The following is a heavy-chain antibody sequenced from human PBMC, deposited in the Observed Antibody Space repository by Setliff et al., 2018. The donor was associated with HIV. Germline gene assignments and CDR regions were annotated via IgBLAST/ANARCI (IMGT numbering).Heavy chain of an antibody. V-gene: IGHV1-18*01. CDR2: ISAYNGNT. D-gene: IGHD2-2*01. CDR3: AREKRDIVVVPAVFGAFDI. J-gene: IGHJ3*02. CDR1: GYTFTSYD. Sequence: ASVKVSCKASGYTFTSYDISWVRQAPGQGLEWMGWISAYNGNTNYAQKLQGRVTMTTDTSTSTAYMELRSLRSEDTAVYYCAREKRDIVVVPAVFGAFDIWGQGTMVTVSS.